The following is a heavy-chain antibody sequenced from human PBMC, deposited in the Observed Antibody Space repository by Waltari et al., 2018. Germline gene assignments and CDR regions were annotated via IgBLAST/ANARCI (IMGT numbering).Heavy chain of an antibody. Sequence: QVQLQESGPGLVKPSETLSLNCTVSGGSISGYYWSWIRQPPGEGLGWNGYIYHSGSTNYNPSLKSRVTMAVDTSKNQVSRRLSAVSAADTAVYYCARQPPATATFDIWGQGTMVTVSS. CDR1: GGSISGYY. CDR2: IYHSGST. D-gene: IGHD2-15*01. CDR3: ARQPPATATFDI. J-gene: IGHJ3*02. V-gene: IGHV4-59*01.